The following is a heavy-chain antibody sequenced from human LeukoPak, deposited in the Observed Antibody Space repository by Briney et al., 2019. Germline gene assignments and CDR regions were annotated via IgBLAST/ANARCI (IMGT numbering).Heavy chain of an antibody. Sequence: ASVKVSCKASGYTFTSYYMHWVQQAPGQGLEWMGMINPSGGSTSYAQKFQGRVTMIRDTSTSTVYMELSSLRSEDTDVYYCALYSGRYSDYWGQGTLVTVSS. CDR3: ALYSGRYSDY. V-gene: IGHV1-46*01. CDR1: GYTFTSYY. J-gene: IGHJ4*02. D-gene: IGHD1-26*01. CDR2: INPSGGST.